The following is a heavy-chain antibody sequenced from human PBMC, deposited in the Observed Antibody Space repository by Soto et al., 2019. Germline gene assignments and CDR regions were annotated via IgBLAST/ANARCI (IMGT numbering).Heavy chain of an antibody. CDR3: ARLGYSYGPRWFDP. CDR1: GGSISSGDYY. Sequence: PSETLSLTCTVSGGSISSGDYYWSWIRQPPGKGLEWIGYIYYSGSTNYNPSLKSRVTISVDTSKNQFSLKLSSVTAADTAVYYCARLGYSYGPRWFDPWGQGTLVTVSS. J-gene: IGHJ5*02. V-gene: IGHV4-61*08. CDR2: IYYSGST. D-gene: IGHD5-18*01.